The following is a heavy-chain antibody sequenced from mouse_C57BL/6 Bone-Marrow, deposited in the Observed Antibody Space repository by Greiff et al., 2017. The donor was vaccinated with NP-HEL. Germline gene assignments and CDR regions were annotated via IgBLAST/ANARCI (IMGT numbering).Heavy chain of an antibody. CDR2: ISSGSSTI. D-gene: IGHD2-3*01. Sequence: EVKLEESGGGLVKPGGSLKLSCAASGFTFSDYGMHWVRQAPEKGLALVSYISSGSSTIYYADTVKGRFTISRDNAKNTLFLQMTSLRSEDTAMYYCARGDDGYPLAMDYWGQGTSVTVSS. CDR3: ARGDDGYPLAMDY. V-gene: IGHV5-17*01. CDR1: GFTFSDYG. J-gene: IGHJ4*01.